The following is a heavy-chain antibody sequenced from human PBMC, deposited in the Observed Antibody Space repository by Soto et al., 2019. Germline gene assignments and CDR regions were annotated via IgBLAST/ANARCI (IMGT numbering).Heavy chain of an antibody. CDR2: MSWEGDT. V-gene: IGHV2-5*02. D-gene: IGHD3-10*01. CDR3: APRHFLWFGELHGYFDP. Sequence: SGPTLVNPTHTLTLTCTFSGFSLTSGGAGVAWIRQPPGKALEWLSVMSWEGDTYDSPSLQSRLTITKDTSKNQVVLTMTNMDPVDIGTYYCAPRHFLWFGELHGYFDPWGQGILVTVSS. CDR1: GFSLTSGGAG. J-gene: IGHJ5*02.